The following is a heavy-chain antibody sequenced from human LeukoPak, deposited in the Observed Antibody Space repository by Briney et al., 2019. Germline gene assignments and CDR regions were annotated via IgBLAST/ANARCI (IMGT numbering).Heavy chain of an antibody. CDR1: GYTFTSYA. CDR3: ARTMTTMTTHGELDF. CDR2: INAGNGNT. J-gene: IGHJ4*02. V-gene: IGHV1-3*01. Sequence: ASVKVSCKASGYTFTSYAMHWVRQAPGQRLEWMGWINAGNGNTKYSQKFQDRVTMTTDTSTGTAYMELRNLSSDDTAVYYCARTMTTMTTHGELDFWGQGTLVTVSS. D-gene: IGHD4-17*01.